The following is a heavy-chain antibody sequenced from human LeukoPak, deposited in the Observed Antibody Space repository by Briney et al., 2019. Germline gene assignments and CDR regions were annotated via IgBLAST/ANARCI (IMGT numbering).Heavy chain of an antibody. J-gene: IGHJ6*03. V-gene: IGHV4-4*07. CDR3: ARMKPYDSTGYSPGHYMDV. CDR1: GVPIYSYY. CDR2: LYIGVGP. Sequence: SETLSLTCTVSGVPIYSYYWSWIRQTAGKGLEWIGRLYIGVGPNYNPSLKSRVTMSVDTSKNQFALKLSAVTAADTAVYYCARMKPYDSTGYSPGHYMDVWGKGTTVTVYS. D-gene: IGHD3-22*01.